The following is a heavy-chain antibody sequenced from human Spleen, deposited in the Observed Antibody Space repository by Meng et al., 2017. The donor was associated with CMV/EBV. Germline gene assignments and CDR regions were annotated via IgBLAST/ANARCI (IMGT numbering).Heavy chain of an antibody. Sequence: GGSLRLSCAASGFTFSSYSMNWVRQAPGKGLEWVSYISSSGSSIYYADSVKGRFTISRDNARNSLYLQMNSLRAEDTAVYYCASSKMRQWLVRDRYFDCWGQGTLVTVSS. CDR3: ASSKMRQWLVRDRYFDC. D-gene: IGHD6-19*01. V-gene: IGHV3-48*04. J-gene: IGHJ4*02. CDR2: ISSSGSSI. CDR1: GFTFSSYS.